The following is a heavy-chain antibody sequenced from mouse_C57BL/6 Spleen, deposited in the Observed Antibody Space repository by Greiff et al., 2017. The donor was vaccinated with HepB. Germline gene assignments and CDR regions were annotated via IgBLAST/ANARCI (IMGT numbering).Heavy chain of an antibody. CDR1: GFTFNTYA. D-gene: IGHD2-1*01. J-gene: IGHJ1*03. CDR3: VMGYGNFLGWYFDV. Sequence: GGGLVQPKGSLKLSCAASGFTFNTYAMHWVRQAPGKGLEWVARIRSKSSNYATYYADSVKDRFTISRDDSQSMLYLQMNNLKTEDTAMYYCVMGYGNFLGWYFDVWGTGTTVTVSS. V-gene: IGHV10-3*01. CDR2: IRSKSSNYAT.